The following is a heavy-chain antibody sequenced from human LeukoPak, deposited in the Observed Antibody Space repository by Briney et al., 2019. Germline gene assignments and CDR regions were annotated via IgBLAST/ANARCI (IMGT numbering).Heavy chain of an antibody. CDR3: ARAHNWKYGSFDF. CDR2: ISSSGDTI. D-gene: IGHD1-7*01. CDR1: EFTFVSYG. Sequence: GGSLRLSFPASEFTFVSYGLGGVRQAQGRGREWVSYISSSGDTIYYADSVKGRFTISRDNAKNSLYLQMNSLRAEDTAVYYCARAHNWKYGSFDFWGQGTLVTVSS. J-gene: IGHJ4*02. V-gene: IGHV3-48*04.